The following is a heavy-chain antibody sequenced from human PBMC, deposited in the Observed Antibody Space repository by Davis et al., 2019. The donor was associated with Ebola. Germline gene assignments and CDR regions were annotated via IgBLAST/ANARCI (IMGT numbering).Heavy chain of an antibody. D-gene: IGHD5-12*01. CDR2: INPNSGGT. CDR1: GYTFTGYY. Sequence: ASVKVSCKASGYTFTGYYMHWVRQAPGQGLEWMGWINPNSGGTNYAQKFQGRVTMTRDTPISTAYMELSRLRSDDTAVYYCARVQGAHGYGDYWGQGTLVTVSS. CDR3: ARVQGAHGYGDY. J-gene: IGHJ4*02. V-gene: IGHV1-2*02.